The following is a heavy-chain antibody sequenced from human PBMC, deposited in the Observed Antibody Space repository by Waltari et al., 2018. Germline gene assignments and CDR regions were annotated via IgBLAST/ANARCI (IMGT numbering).Heavy chain of an antibody. CDR3: ARDYPDMDV. J-gene: IGHJ6*03. D-gene: IGHD3-16*02. Sequence: QVQLVESGGGVVQPGRSLRLSCAASGFSFSSYGIHWVRQAPGKGLEWVAVIWYDGSGKYYVDSVRGRFTISRDNSKNTAYLQMNSLRVEDTAVYYCARDYPDMDVWGKGTTVIVSS. CDR1: GFSFSSYG. V-gene: IGHV3-33*01. CDR2: IWYDGSGK.